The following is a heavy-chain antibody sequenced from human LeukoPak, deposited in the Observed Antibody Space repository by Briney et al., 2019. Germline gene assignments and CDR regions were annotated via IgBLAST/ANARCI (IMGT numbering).Heavy chain of an antibody. V-gene: IGHV4-34*01. J-gene: IGHJ3*02. D-gene: IGHD1-26*01. CDR1: GGSFSDYF. CDR2: INHSGRT. Sequence: SETLSLTCAVYGGSFSDYFWGWIRQPPGKGLEWIGEINHSGRTYYNPSLKSRVTISVDTSKNQFSLNLSSVTAADTAVYYCARGRGGSFIVDAFDIWGQGTMVTVSS. CDR3: ARGRGGSFIVDAFDI.